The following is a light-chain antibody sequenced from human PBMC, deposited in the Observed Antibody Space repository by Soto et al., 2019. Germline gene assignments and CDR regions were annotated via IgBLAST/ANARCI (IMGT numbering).Light chain of an antibody. V-gene: IGKV1-39*01. J-gene: IGKJ1*01. Sequence: DIQMTQSPSSLSASVGDRVTISCRASQSISAYLNWYQQKPGKAPKLLIYAAASFQSGVPLSFSARGSATDLPLTIISLQPEDVAIYYCQQSYSTPFTFRQANKVEIK. CDR2: AAA. CDR1: QSISAY. CDR3: QQSYSTPFT.